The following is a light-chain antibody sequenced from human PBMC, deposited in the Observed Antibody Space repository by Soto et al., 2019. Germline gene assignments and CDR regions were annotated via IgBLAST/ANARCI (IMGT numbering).Light chain of an antibody. V-gene: IGKV3-20*01. J-gene: IGKJ4*01. CDR1: QSVSSSY. Sequence: EIVLTQSPGTLSLSPEERATLSCRASQSVSSSYLAWYQQKPGQAPRLLIYGASSRATGIPDRFSGSGSGTEFTLTISRLEPEDFAVYFCQQYGSSPLTFGGGTKVEIK. CDR2: GAS. CDR3: QQYGSSPLT.